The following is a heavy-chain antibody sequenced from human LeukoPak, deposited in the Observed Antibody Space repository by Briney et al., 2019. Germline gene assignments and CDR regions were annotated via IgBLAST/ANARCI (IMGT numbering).Heavy chain of an antibody. Sequence: GGSLRLSCAASGFTFSSYSMNWVRQAPGKGLEWVSYISSSSSTIYYADSVKGRFTISRDNATNSLYLQMNSLRAEDTAVYYCARDSYLVKDAFAIWGQGTMVTVSS. CDR1: GFTFSSYS. CDR3: ARDSYLVKDAFAI. D-gene: IGHD3-9*01. CDR2: ISSSSSTI. V-gene: IGHV3-48*01. J-gene: IGHJ3*02.